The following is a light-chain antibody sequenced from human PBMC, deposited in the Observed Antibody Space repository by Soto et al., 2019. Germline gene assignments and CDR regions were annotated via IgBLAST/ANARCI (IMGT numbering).Light chain of an antibody. J-gene: IGKJ4*01. CDR1: QTVRNNY. CDR2: DAS. Sequence: EFVLSQSPGTLSLSPGERATLSGRASQTVRNNYLAWYQQKPGQAPRLLIYDASSRATGIPDRFSGSGSGTDFTLTISRLEPEDFAVYYCQHYDSSLSTFGGGTKVDIK. CDR3: QHYDSSLST. V-gene: IGKV3-20*01.